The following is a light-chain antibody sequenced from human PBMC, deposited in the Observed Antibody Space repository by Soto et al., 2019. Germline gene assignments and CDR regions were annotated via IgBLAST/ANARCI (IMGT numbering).Light chain of an antibody. CDR3: QQYDSSPKS. Sequence: EIVLTQSPGTLSLSPGERATLSCRASQSVSSSYLAWYKQKPGQAPRLLIYGASSRATGIPDRFSGSGSGTDFTLTISRLEPDDFAVYYCQQYDSSPKSFGQGTKVEIK. J-gene: IGKJ1*01. CDR2: GAS. CDR1: QSVSSSY. V-gene: IGKV3-20*01.